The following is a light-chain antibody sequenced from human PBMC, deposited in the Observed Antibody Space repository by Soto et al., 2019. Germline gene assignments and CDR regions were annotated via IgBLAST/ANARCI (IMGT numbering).Light chain of an antibody. CDR3: QQYGSPPRT. CDR1: QSVRGSS. J-gene: IGKJ1*01. Sequence: IVVAQSPGTLFLSPGETATLSCRASQSVRGSSLAWFQQKPAQAPRLLIYGASSRATGIPDRFSGSGSGTDFTLTISRLEPEDFAVYFCQQYGSPPRTFGQGSKVEIK. V-gene: IGKV3-20*01. CDR2: GAS.